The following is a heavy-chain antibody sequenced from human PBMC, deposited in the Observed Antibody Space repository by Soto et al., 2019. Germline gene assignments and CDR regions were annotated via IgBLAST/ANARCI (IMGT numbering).Heavy chain of an antibody. D-gene: IGHD6-19*01. Sequence: NPSETLSLTCTVSGDSVSSGGYYWSWIRQPPGKGLEWIGYIYSSGSANYNPSLKSRVTISRDTSKNQISLKVASVTAADTAGYYCARGFSSVYMDARGQGTKVPLSS. CDR3: ARGFSSVYMDA. V-gene: IGHV4-61*08. CDR2: IYSSGSA. CDR1: GDSVSSGGYY. J-gene: IGHJ6*03.